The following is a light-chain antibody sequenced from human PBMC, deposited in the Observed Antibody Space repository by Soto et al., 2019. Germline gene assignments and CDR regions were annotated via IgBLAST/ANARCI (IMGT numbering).Light chain of an antibody. V-gene: IGKV3-20*01. J-gene: IGKJ1*01. CDR1: QSVSSSY. CDR3: QHYDRSPTWT. Sequence: EIVLTQSPGTLSLSPGERANLSCRASQSVSSSYLAWHQQKPGQAPRLLIYGASSRATGIPDRFSGSGSGTDFTLTISRLEPEDFAVYYCQHYDRSPTWTFGQGTKVEIK. CDR2: GAS.